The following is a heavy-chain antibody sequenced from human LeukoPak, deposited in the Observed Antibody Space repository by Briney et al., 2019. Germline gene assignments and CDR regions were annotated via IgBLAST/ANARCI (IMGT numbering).Heavy chain of an antibody. CDR1: GFTVSSNY. CDR2: IYSGGST. CDR3: ARVPARGSYYYGMDV. D-gene: IGHD2-2*01. V-gene: IGHV3-53*01. Sequence: GGSLRLPCAASGFTVSSNYMSWVRQAPGKGLEWVSVIYSGGSTYYADSVKGRFTISRDNSKNTLYLQMNSLRAEDTAVYYCARVPARGSYYYGMDVWGQGTTVTVSS. J-gene: IGHJ6*02.